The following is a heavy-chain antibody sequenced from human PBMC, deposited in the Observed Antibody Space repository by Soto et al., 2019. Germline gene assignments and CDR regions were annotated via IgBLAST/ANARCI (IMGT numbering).Heavy chain of an antibody. V-gene: IGHV6-1*01. CDR1: GDSVSSNSAA. CDR2: TYYRSRWYN. J-gene: IGHJ6*03. D-gene: IGHD1-7*01. Sequence: QVQLQESGPGLVKPSQTLSLTCAISGDSVSSNSAAGNWIRQSPSRGLEWLGRTYYRSRWYNDYAVSVKSRITVKPDTSKNQFSLQLTSVTPEDTAVYYCAGTTSHYWYYMDVWGKGTTVTVSS. CDR3: AGTTSHYWYYMDV.